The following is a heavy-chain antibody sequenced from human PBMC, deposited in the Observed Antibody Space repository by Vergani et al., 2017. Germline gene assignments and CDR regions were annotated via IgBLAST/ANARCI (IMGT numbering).Heavy chain of an antibody. CDR3: AKGGTEEGRFLES. Sequence: QVQLVESGGGVVQPGRSLRLSSAASGFTFSSYGMHWVRQAPGKGLEWVAVISYDGSNKYYADSVKGRFTISRDNSKNTLYLQMNSLRAEDTAVYYCAKGGTEEGRFLESWGQGTLVTVSS. CDR1: GFTFSSYG. CDR2: ISYDGSNK. V-gene: IGHV3-30*18. D-gene: IGHD3-3*01. J-gene: IGHJ5*02.